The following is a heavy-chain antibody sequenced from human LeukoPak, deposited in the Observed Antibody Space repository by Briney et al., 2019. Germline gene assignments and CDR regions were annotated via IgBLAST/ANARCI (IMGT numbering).Heavy chain of an antibody. V-gene: IGHV3-23*01. Sequence: GGSLRLSCAASGFPFSSNWMSWVRQAPGKGLEWVSAISGSGGNTYYADSVKGRFTISRDNSKNTLYLQMNSLRAEDTAVYYCAKDRRAGSYDYWGQGTLVTVSS. CDR3: AKDRRAGSYDY. D-gene: IGHD3-10*01. CDR1: GFPFSSNW. J-gene: IGHJ4*02. CDR2: ISGSGGNT.